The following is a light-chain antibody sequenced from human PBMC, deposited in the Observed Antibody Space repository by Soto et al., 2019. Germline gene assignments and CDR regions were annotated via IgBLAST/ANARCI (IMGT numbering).Light chain of an antibody. V-gene: IGKV2D-29*01. CDR3: MPSIEIPRP. CDR1: QSLLKSDGNTY. CDR2: AVS. J-gene: IGKJ1*01. Sequence: IVMTQSPLSLSVTPGQPSSISSKSSQSLLKSDGNTYLYWYLQKPGQPPQLLIYAVSNRFSGVPDRFSGSGSGTDFTLKISRVEAEDVGVYYCMPSIEIPRPFGQPTQVDFK.